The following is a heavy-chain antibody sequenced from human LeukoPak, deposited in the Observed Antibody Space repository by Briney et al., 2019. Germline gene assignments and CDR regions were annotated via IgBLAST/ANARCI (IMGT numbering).Heavy chain of an antibody. CDR1: GYTFTGYG. CDR3: ARRSTTTMVPPPDDAFDI. J-gene: IGHJ3*02. CDR2: ISGNNGNR. V-gene: IGHV1-18*01. D-gene: IGHD5-18*01. Sequence: ASVKVSCKASGYTFTGYGISWVRQAPGQGLEWMGWISGNNGNRDYAPRVQGRVTMTTDTSTSTAYMELRSLRFDDTAVYYCARRSTTTMVPPPDDAFDIWGQGTMVTVSS.